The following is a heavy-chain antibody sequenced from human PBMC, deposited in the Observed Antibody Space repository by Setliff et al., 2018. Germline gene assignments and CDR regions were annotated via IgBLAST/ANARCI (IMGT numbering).Heavy chain of an antibody. CDR1: GYTFTSYD. J-gene: IGHJ5*02. V-gene: IGHV1-8*02. CDR2: MNPNSGNT. CDR3: ARSNYDILTRNWFDP. Sequence: GASVKVSCKASGYTFTSYDINWVRQATGQGLEWMGWMNPNSGNTGYAQKFQGRVTMTRDTSISTAYMELSRLRSDDTAVYYCARSNYDILTRNWFDPWGQGTLVTVSS. D-gene: IGHD3-9*01.